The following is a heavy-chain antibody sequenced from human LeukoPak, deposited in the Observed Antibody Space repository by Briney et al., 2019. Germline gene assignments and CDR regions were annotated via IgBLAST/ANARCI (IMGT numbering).Heavy chain of an antibody. D-gene: IGHD6-6*01. Sequence: GGSLTLLCAASGFLHWVYYVLGTPDARGRAREGVSHISSSSSTTYYADSVKCPFTISRDNATNSLYLQTNSLRAEDTATYYCARDGIAAHGYDYWGQGTLVTVSS. CDR2: ISSSSSTT. CDR3: ARDGIAAHGYDY. J-gene: IGHJ4*02. V-gene: IGHV3-48*04. CDR1: GFLHWVY.